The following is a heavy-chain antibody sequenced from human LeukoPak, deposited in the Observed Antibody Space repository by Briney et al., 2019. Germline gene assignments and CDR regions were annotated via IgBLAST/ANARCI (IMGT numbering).Heavy chain of an antibody. D-gene: IGHD3-22*01. CDR1: GYTFTGYY. J-gene: IGHJ4*02. V-gene: IGHV1-2*06. Sequence: ASVKVSCKASGYTFTGYYMHWVRQAPGQGLEWMGRINPNSGGTNYAQKFQGRVTMTRDTSISTAYMELSRLRSDDTAVYYCARGDYYDSSGYYMEKDDYWGQGTLVTVSS. CDR2: INPNSGGT. CDR3: ARGDYYDSSGYYMEKDDY.